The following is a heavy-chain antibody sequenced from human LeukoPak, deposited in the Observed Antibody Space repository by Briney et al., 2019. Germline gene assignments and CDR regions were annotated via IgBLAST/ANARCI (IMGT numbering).Heavy chain of an antibody. D-gene: IGHD2-21*02. CDR3: ATKAHCGGDCYSAEYFQH. J-gene: IGHJ1*01. V-gene: IGHV1-69*13. Sequence: SVKVSCKASGGTFSSYAISWVRQAPGQGLEWMGGIIPIFGTANYAQKFQGRVTITADESTCTAYMELSSLRSEDTAVYYCATKAHCGGDCYSAEYFQHWGQGTLVTVSS. CDR1: GGTFSSYA. CDR2: IIPIFGTA.